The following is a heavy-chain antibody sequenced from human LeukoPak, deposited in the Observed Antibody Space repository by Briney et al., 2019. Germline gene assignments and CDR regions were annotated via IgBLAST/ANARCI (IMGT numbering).Heavy chain of an antibody. D-gene: IGHD1-26*01. V-gene: IGHV4-39*01. CDR2: IYYDGST. J-gene: IGHJ4*02. CDR3: ARPPVGASGYFDY. CDR1: GASLARDMYH. Sequence: PSETLSLTCTVSGASLARDMYHWGWVRQSPGKGLEWLGTIYYDGSTFYSPSFKSRVTISINASKKQLSLNLASVTAADTAVYYCARPPVGASGYFDYWGQGTLVTVSS.